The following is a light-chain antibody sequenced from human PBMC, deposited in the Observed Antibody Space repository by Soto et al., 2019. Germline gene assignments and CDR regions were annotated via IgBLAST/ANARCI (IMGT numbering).Light chain of an antibody. CDR1: QSVSSN. CDR3: QQYHNWPPIT. J-gene: IGKJ5*01. Sequence: EIVMTQSPSTLRVSPVERSTLSFRAGQSVSSNLAWYQQKPGKAPRLLIYGASTRATGIPARFSGSGSGTEFTLTISSLQSEDFAVYYCQQYHNWPPITFGQGTRLEI. V-gene: IGKV3-15*01. CDR2: GAS.